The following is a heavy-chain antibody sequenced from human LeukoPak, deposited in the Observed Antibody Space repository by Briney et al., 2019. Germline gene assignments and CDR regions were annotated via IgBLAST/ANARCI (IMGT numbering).Heavy chain of an antibody. Sequence: GASVKVSCKASGYTFTSYGISWVRQAPGQGLEWMGWISAYNNNTIYAQNLQGRLTMTTDTSTSTAYMELRSLRSDDTAMYYCAREGHDTSGFYYLNWFDPWGQGTLVAVSS. CDR3: AREGHDTSGFYYLNWFDP. J-gene: IGHJ5*02. CDR1: GYTFTSYG. V-gene: IGHV1-18*01. CDR2: ISAYNNNT. D-gene: IGHD3-22*01.